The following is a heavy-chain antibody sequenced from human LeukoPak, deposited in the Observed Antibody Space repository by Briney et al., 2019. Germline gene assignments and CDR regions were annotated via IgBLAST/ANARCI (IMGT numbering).Heavy chain of an antibody. CDR1: GFTFSSYR. V-gene: IGHV3-48*01. Sequence: PGGSLRLSCAASGFTFSSYRMNWVRQAPGKGLEWVSYISSSSSTIYHADSVKGRFTISRDNSKNTLYLQMNSLRAEDTAVYYCAREDDTAAFDIWGQGTMVTVSS. CDR3: AREDDTAAFDI. J-gene: IGHJ3*02. D-gene: IGHD3-9*01. CDR2: ISSSSSTI.